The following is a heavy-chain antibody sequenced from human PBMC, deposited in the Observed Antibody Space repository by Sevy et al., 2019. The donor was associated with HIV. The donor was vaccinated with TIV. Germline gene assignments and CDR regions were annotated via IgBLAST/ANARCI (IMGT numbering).Heavy chain of an antibody. CDR1: GFTFSSYS. CDR2: ISSSSSYI. J-gene: IGHJ4*02. D-gene: IGHD3-10*01. CDR3: ARDRGVLLWFGEFPTPFDY. V-gene: IGHV3-21*01. Sequence: GGSLRLSCAASGFTFSSYSMNWVRQAPGKGLEWVSSISSSSSYIYYADSVKGRFTISRDNAKNSLYLQMNSLRAEDTVVYYCARDRGVLLWFGEFPTPFDYWGQGTLVTVSS.